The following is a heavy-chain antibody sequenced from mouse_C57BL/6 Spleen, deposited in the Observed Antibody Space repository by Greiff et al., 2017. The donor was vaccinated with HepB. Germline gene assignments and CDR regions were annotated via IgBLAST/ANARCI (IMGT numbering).Heavy chain of an antibody. V-gene: IGHV1-61*01. Sequence: VQLQQPGAELVRPGSSVKLSCKASGYTFTSYWMDWVKQRPGQGLEWIGNIYHSDSETHYNQKFKDKATLTVDKSSSTAYMQLSSLTSEHSAVYYCARGAYYWTYWGQGTLVTVSA. D-gene: IGHD2-10*01. CDR3: ARGAYYWTY. J-gene: IGHJ3*01. CDR1: GYTFTSYW. CDR2: IYHSDSET.